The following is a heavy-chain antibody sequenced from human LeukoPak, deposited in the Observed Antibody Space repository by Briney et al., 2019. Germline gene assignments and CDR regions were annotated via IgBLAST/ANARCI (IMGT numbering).Heavy chain of an antibody. CDR3: GRAFPPLRTSSAGDL. Sequence: GGSLRLSCAASGFIFNRYWMHWVRQAPGKGLEWVSSISYLSSHVYYGDSVKGRFSISRDNAKNSLYLQMNSLGAEDTAIYYCGRAFPPLRTSSAGDLWGQGILVTVSS. D-gene: IGHD3-16*01. J-gene: IGHJ4*02. CDR2: ISYLSSHV. CDR1: GFIFNRYW. V-gene: IGHV3-21*01.